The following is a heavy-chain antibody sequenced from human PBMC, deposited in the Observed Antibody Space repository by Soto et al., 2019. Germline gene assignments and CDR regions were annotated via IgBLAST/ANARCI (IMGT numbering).Heavy chain of an antibody. CDR1: GGSFSGYY. CDR3: ARGVGGGYGDYYFDY. V-gene: IGHV4-34*01. J-gene: IGHJ4*02. CDR2: INHSGST. Sequence: QVQLQQWGAGLLKPSETLSLTCAVYGGSFSGYYWSWIRQPPGKGLEWIGEINHSGSTNYNPSLKSRVTISVDTSKNQFSLKLSSVTAADTAVYYCARGVGGGYGDYYFDYWGQGTLVTVSS. D-gene: IGHD4-17*01.